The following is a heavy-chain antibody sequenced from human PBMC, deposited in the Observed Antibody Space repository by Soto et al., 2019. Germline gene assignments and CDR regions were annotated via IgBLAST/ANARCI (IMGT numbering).Heavy chain of an antibody. D-gene: IGHD3-10*01. CDR2: ISGSGGST. CDR1: GFTFSSYA. V-gene: IGHV3-23*01. J-gene: IGHJ4*02. Sequence: EVQLLESGGGLVQPGGSLRLSCAASGFTFSSYAMSWVRQAPGKGLEWVSAISGSGGSTYYADSVKGRFTISRDNSKNTLYMQMNSLRAEDTAVYYCAKENPASYYGSGSYYNYCGQGPLVTVSS. CDR3: AKENPASYYGSGSYYNY.